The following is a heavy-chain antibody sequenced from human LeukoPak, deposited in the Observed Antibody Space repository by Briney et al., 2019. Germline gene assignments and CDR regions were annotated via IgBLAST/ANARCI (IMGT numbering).Heavy chain of an antibody. V-gene: IGHV3-30-3*01. CDR2: XSHVGSNK. CDR3: ARDFLRRGYDFWSGYYDY. Sequence: VXSHVGSNKYYADSVQGRFSISRDNSKNTLYLQMNSLRAEDTAVYYCARDFLRRGYDFWSGYYDYWGQGTLVTVSS. J-gene: IGHJ4*02. D-gene: IGHD3-3*01.